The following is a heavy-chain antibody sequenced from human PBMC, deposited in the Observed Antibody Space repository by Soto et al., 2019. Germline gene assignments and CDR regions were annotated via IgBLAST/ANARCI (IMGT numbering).Heavy chain of an antibody. V-gene: IGHV3-30*18. J-gene: IGHJ1*01. Sequence: QVQLVESGGGVVQPGRSLRLSCAASGFTFSSYGMHWVRQAPGKGLEWVAVISYDESNKYYADSVKGRFTISRDNSKKTLFLQMNSLRAEDTAVYYCTKGVVVITSYFQHWGQGTLVTVSS. CDR3: TKGVVVITSYFQH. CDR2: ISYDESNK. D-gene: IGHD3-22*01. CDR1: GFTFSSYG.